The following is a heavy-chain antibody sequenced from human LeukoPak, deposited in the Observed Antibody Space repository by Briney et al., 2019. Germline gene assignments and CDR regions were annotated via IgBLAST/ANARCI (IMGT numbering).Heavy chain of an antibody. Sequence: GGSLRLSCAASGFTFSSYAMSWVRQAPGKGLEWVSAINGSGGSTYYADSVKGRFTISRDNSKNTLYLQMNSLRAEDTAVYYCAKVGPYYDFWSGYYTGRVYWGQGTLVTVSS. CDR2: INGSGGST. CDR3: AKVGPYYDFWSGYYTGRVY. CDR1: GFTFSSYA. J-gene: IGHJ4*02. D-gene: IGHD3-3*01. V-gene: IGHV3-23*01.